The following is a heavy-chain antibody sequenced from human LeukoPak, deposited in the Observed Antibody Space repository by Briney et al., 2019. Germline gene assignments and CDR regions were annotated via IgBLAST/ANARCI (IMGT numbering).Heavy chain of an antibody. CDR1: GYTFTSYY. D-gene: IGHD6-19*01. CDR2: INTSGGRT. V-gene: IGHV1-46*01. J-gene: IGHJ1*01. CDR3: ARPIAVAGTVYFHY. Sequence: ASVKVSCKASGYTFTSYYMHLVRQAPGQGLEWMGIINTSGGRTSYAQKFQGRVTMTRDTSTSTVYMELSSLRSEDTAVYYCARPIAVAGTVYFHYWGQGTLVTVSS.